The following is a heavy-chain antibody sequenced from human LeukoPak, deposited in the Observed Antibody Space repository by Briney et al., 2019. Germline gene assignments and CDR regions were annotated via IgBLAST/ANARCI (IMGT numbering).Heavy chain of an antibody. Sequence: GSLRLSCAASGFTFSSYSMNWVRQAPGKGLEWIGYIYYSGSTNYNPSLKSRVTISVDTSKNQFSLKLSSVTAADTAVYYCARNTDYYDSSGYYHSDAFDIWGQGTMVTVSS. V-gene: IGHV4-59*01. J-gene: IGHJ3*02. CDR2: IYYSGST. CDR3: ARNTDYYDSSGYYHSDAFDI. CDR1: GFTFSSYS. D-gene: IGHD3-22*01.